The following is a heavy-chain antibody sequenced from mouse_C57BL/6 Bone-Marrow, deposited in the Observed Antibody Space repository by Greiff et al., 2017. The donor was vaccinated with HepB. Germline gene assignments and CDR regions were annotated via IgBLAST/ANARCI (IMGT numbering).Heavy chain of an antibody. Sequence: VQLQQPGAELVKPGASVKLSCKASGYTFTSYWMPWVKQRPGRGLEWIGRIDPNSGGTKYNEKFKSKATLTVDKPSSTAYMQLSSLTSEDSAVYYCARSGRNTAQAYYAMDYWGQGTSVTVSS. J-gene: IGHJ4*01. V-gene: IGHV1-72*01. CDR1: GYTFTSYW. CDR3: ARSGRNTAQAYYAMDY. D-gene: IGHD3-2*02. CDR2: IDPNSGGT.